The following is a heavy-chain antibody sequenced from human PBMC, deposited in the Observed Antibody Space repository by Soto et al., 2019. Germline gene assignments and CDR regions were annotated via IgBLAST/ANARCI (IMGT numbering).Heavy chain of an antibody. CDR3: ARVRTDYGDFGYFDY. CDR1: GGSISSYY. D-gene: IGHD4-17*01. V-gene: IGHV4-59*01. J-gene: IGHJ4*02. CDR2: IYYSGST. Sequence: SETLSLTCTVSGGSISSYYWSWIRQPPGKGLEWIGYIYYSGSTNYNPSLKSRVTISVDTSKNQFSLKLSSVTAADTAVYYCARVRTDYGDFGYFDYWGQGTLVTVS.